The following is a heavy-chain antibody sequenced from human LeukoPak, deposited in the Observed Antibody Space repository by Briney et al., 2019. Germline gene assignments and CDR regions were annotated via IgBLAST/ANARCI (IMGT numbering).Heavy chain of an antibody. J-gene: IGHJ4*02. CDR2: IFYSGST. CDR1: GDSLSSYY. Sequence: SETLSLTCTVSGDSLSSYYWSWIRQPPGKGLEWIAYIFYSGSTNYNPSLKSRVTISVDTSKTQFSLKLSSVTAADTAMYYCAGGASYCSGGSCYDYWGQGTLVTVSS. V-gene: IGHV4-59*01. CDR3: AGGASYCSGGSCYDY. D-gene: IGHD2-15*01.